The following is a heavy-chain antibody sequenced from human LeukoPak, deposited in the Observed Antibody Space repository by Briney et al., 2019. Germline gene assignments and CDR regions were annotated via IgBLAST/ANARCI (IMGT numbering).Heavy chain of an antibody. CDR2: IYSGGST. V-gene: IGHV3-53*05. Sequence: GGSLRLSCAASGFTVSSNYMSWVRQAPGKGLEWVSVIYSGGSTYYADSVKGRFTISRDNSKNTLYLQMNSLRAEDTAVYYCAKELSRRGWYHFDYWGQGTLVTVSS. J-gene: IGHJ4*02. D-gene: IGHD6-19*01. CDR1: GFTVSSNY. CDR3: AKELSRRGWYHFDY.